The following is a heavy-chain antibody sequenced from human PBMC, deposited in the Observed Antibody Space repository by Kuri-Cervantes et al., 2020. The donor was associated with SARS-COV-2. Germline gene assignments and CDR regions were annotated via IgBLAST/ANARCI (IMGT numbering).Heavy chain of an antibody. CDR1: GGSISSYY. V-gene: IGHV4-4*07. CDR3: ARGLAVAGEGSFDY. CDR2: IYTSGST. J-gene: IGHJ4*02. Sequence: ESLKISCTVSGGSISSYYWSWIRQPAGKGLEWIGRIYTSGSTNYNPSLKSRVTMSVDTSKNQFSLKLSSVTAADTAVYYCARGLAVAGEGSFDYWGQGTLVTVSS. D-gene: IGHD6-19*01.